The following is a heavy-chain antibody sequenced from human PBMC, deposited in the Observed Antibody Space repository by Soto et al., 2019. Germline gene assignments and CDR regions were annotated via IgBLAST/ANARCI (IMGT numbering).Heavy chain of an antibody. V-gene: IGHV3-33*01. CDR3: AREMYYDFWSGYLAPYGMDV. Sequence: PGGSLRLSCAASGFTFSSYGMHWVRQAPGKGLEWVAVIWYDGSSKYYADSVKGRFTISRDNSKNTLYLQMNSLRAEDTAVYYCAREMYYDFWSGYLAPYGMDVWGQGTTVTVSS. D-gene: IGHD3-3*01. CDR2: IWYDGSSK. J-gene: IGHJ6*02. CDR1: GFTFSSYG.